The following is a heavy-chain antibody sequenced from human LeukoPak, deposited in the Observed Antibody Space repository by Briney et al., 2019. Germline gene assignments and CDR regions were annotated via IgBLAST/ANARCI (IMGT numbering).Heavy chain of an antibody. CDR1: GFTFSSYS. CDR3: ARAYSSSWYEGYYFDY. V-gene: IGHV3-48*04. CDR2: ISSSGSTI. D-gene: IGHD6-13*01. J-gene: IGHJ4*02. Sequence: GGSLRLSCAASGFTFSSYSMNWVRQAPGKGLEWVSYISSSGSTIYYADSVKGRFTISRDNAKNSLYLQMNSLRAEDTAVYYCARAYSSSWYEGYYFDYWGQGTLVTVSS.